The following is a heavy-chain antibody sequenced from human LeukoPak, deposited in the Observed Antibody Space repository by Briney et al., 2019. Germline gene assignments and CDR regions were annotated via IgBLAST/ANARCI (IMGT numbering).Heavy chain of an antibody. J-gene: IGHJ6*03. Sequence: GASVKVSCKASGYTFTSYDINWVRQATGQGLEWMGWMNPNSGNTGYAQKFQGRVTITRNTSISTAYMELSSLRSEDTAVYYCARGRDFGDIVVVTASPPPYYMGVWGKGTTVTVSS. D-gene: IGHD2-21*02. CDR1: GYTFTSYD. CDR3: ARGRDFGDIVVVTASPPPYYMGV. CDR2: MNPNSGNT. V-gene: IGHV1-8*03.